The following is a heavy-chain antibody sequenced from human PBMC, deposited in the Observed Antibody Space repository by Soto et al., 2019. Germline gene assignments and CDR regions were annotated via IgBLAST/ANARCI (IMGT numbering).Heavy chain of an antibody. CDR3: ARGPPIAAAGTVGGLLDDYVRAA. D-gene: IGHD6-13*01. CDR2: IYYRGST. V-gene: IGHV4-59*12. CDR1: GGNIINYY. Sequence: LETLPLTCTVSGGNIINYYWSWILQPPGKGLEWIGYIYYRGSTNYNPSLKSRVTISVDTSKNQFSLKLSSVTAADTAVYYCARGPPIAAAGTVGGLLDDYVRAAWGQGTLVTVSS. J-gene: IGHJ5*02.